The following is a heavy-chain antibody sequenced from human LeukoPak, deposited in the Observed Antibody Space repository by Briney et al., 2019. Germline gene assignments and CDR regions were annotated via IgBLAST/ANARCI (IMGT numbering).Heavy chain of an antibody. D-gene: IGHD1-1*01. CDR1: GFTFNKYA. V-gene: IGHV3-23*01. CDR2: ISDNGGDR. J-gene: IGHJ4*02. Sequence: GGSLRLSCAASGFTFNKYAMSWVRQAPGKGLEWVSAISDNGGDRKYAGSVKGRFTISRDNSKNTLYLQMNSLRAEDTAIYYCGRDWKLDYWGQGNLVTVSS. CDR3: GRDWKLDY.